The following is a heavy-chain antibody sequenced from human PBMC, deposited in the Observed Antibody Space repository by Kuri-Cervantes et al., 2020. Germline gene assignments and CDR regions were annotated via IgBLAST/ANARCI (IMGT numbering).Heavy chain of an antibody. CDR2: IWHDGSNK. CDR1: GFTFSSYG. J-gene: IGHJ2*01. D-gene: IGHD2-2*01. V-gene: IGHV3-33*08. Sequence: GESLKISCAASGFTFSSYGMHWVRQAPGKGLEWVAVIWHDGSNKYYADSVKGRFTISRDNSKNTLYLQMNSLRAEDTAVYYCAREPLIPTPPLDLWGRGTLVTVSS. CDR3: AREPLIPTPPLDL.